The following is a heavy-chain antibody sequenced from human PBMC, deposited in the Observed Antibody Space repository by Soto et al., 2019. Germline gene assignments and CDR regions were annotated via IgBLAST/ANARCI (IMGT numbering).Heavy chain of an antibody. CDR1: GFTFSSYG. CDR2: IWYDGSNK. Sequence: QVQLVESGGGVVQPGRSLRLSCAASGFTFSSYGMHWVRQAPGKGLEWVAVIWYDGSNKYYADSVKGRFTISRDNSKNTLYLQMNSLRAEDTAVYYCARDAYCSSTSCYGAYFDCWGQGTLVTVSS. CDR3: ARDAYCSSTSCYGAYFDC. V-gene: IGHV3-33*01. D-gene: IGHD2-2*01. J-gene: IGHJ4*02.